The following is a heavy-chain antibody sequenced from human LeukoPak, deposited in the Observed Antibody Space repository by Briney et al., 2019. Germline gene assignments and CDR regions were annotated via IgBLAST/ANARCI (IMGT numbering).Heavy chain of an antibody. CDR2: ISDNGGNT. CDR1: GFTFSIYG. D-gene: IGHD3-10*01. CDR3: AKDFRAKYGSGAYGGFEP. J-gene: IGHJ5*02. Sequence: GGSLRLSCAASGFTFSIYGMGWVRQAPGKGLEWVSSISDNGGNTYYADSAKGRFTISRDNSKNTLYLQMTSLRAEDTALYYCAKDFRAKYGSGAYGGFEPWGQGTLVTVSS. V-gene: IGHV3-23*01.